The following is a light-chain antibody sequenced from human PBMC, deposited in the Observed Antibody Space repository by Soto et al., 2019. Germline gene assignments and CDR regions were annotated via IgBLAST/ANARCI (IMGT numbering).Light chain of an antibody. Sequence: DIVLTQSPGTLSLSPGDRATLSCRASQGVSSYLAWYQQKPGQAPRLLIYDASSMASGIPARFSGSGSGTDFTLTISSLEPEDFAVYYCQQRSNWPPTWTFGQGTKVDIK. CDR3: QQRSNWPPTWT. CDR2: DAS. J-gene: IGKJ1*01. CDR1: QGVSSY. V-gene: IGKV3-11*01.